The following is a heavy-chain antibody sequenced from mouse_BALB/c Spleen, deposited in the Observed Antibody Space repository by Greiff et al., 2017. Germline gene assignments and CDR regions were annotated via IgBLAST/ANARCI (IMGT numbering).Heavy chain of an antibody. J-gene: IGHJ3*01. CDR3: TRDEDRLFAY. V-gene: IGHV5-6-4*01. CDR1: GFTFSSYT. Sequence: DVMLVESGGGLVKPGGSLKLSCAASGFTFSSYTMYWVRQTPVKGLEWVATISSGGSYTYYPDSVKGRFTISRDNAKNTLYLQMSSLKSEDTAMYYCTRDEDRLFAYWGQGTLVTVSA. CDR2: ISSGGSYT.